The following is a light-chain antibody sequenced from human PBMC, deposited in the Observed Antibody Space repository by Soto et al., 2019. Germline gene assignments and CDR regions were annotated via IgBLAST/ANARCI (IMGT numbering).Light chain of an antibody. CDR2: AAS. J-gene: IGKJ1*01. CDR1: QSVSSSY. CDR3: QQYNQWPRGT. Sequence: EIVLTQSPATLSLSPGERATLSCGASQSVSSSYLAWYQQKPGLAPRLLIYAASTRATGIPARFSGSGSGTEFTLTISSLQSEDFTLYYCQQYNQWPRGTFGQGTKADIK. V-gene: IGKV3-15*01.